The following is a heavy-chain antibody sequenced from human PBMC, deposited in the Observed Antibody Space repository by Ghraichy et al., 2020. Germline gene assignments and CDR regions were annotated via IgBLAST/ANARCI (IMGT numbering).Heavy chain of an antibody. CDR3: ARHGEYHGSGSYYNFDF. Sequence: SETLSLTCTVSGGSISRSSYYWGWIRQPPGKGLEWIGSIYYSGSTYYNPSLKSRVTTSVETSKNQFFLKLSSVTAADTAVYYCARHGEYHGSGSYYNFDFWGQGTLVTVSS. CDR1: GGSISRSSYY. CDR2: IYYSGST. D-gene: IGHD3-10*01. V-gene: IGHV4-39*01. J-gene: IGHJ4*02.